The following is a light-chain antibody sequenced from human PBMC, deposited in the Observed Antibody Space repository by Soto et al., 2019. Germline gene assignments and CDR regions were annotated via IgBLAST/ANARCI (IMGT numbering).Light chain of an antibody. CDR2: WAS. CDR1: RSLLYYSNNKDY. Sequence: DIVLTQSPDSLAVSLGERVTINCKSSRSLLYYSNNKDYLAWYQQKPGQPPRLLVYWASTRESEVPDRFSGRWTGTYFTLTISSLQADDVAIYYCQQYFFTPLTFGPGTKVEI. V-gene: IGKV4-1*01. J-gene: IGKJ3*01. CDR3: QQYFFTPLT.